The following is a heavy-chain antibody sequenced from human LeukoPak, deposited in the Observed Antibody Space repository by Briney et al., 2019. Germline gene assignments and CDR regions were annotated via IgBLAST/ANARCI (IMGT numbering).Heavy chain of an antibody. D-gene: IGHD1-1*01. CDR3: ARSPGIWNEYGRLEY. V-gene: IGHV4-31*11. CDR1: GDSISSGDHY. CDR2: IFHTGST. J-gene: IGHJ4*02. Sequence: SQTLSLTCAVSGDSISSGDHYWNWIRQRPGNGLEWIGYIFHTGSTYYNPSLKSRVTISVDTSKSQFSLNLSSVTAADTAVYYCARSPGIWNEYGRLEYWGQGALVTVSS.